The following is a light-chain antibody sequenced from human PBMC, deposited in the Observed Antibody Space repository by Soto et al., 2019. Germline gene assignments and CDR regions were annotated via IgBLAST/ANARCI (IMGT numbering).Light chain of an antibody. Sequence: ETLLTQSPGTLSLSPGERATLSCRASQSVGGSSLAWYQQRPGQAPRLLIYDTSNRATGIPDRFSGSGSGTDFTLTSSRLEPEDFAVYYCHQYHNSPRTFGQGTKVEI. V-gene: IGKV3-20*01. J-gene: IGKJ1*01. CDR1: QSVGGSS. CDR2: DTS. CDR3: HQYHNSPRT.